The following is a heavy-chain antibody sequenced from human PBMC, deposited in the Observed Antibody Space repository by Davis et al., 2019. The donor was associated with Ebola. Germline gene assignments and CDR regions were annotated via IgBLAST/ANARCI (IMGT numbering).Heavy chain of an antibody. CDR2: ISGSGGST. CDR1: GFTFSSYA. CDR3: AKALIAAAVFN. Sequence: SCKASGFTFSSYAMSWVRQAPGKGLEWVSAISGSGGSTYYADSVKGRFTISRDNSKNTLYLQMNSLRAEDTAVYYCAKALIAAAVFNWGQGTLVTVSS. V-gene: IGHV3-23*01. D-gene: IGHD6-13*01. J-gene: IGHJ4*02.